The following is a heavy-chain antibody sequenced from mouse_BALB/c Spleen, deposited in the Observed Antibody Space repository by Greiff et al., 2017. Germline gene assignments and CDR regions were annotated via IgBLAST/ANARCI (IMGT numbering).Heavy chain of an antibody. J-gene: IGHJ3*01. CDR3: ARPYYYGRGGFAY. D-gene: IGHD1-1*01. V-gene: IGHV5-17*02. Sequence: EVHLVESGGGLVQPGGSRKLSCAASGFTFSSFGMHWVRQAPEKGLAWVAYISSGSSTIYYADTVKGRFTISRDNPKNTLFLQMTSLRSEDTAMYYCARPYYYGRGGFAYWGQGTLVTVSA. CDR2: ISSGSSTI. CDR1: GFTFSSFG.